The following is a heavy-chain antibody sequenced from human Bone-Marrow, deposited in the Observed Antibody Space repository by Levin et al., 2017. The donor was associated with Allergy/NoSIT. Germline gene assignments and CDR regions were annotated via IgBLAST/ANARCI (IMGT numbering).Heavy chain of an antibody. V-gene: IGHV3-9*01. Sequence: PGGSLRLSCAASGLDFHNYAMHWVRQVPGKGLEWVAGIGWNSGKRDYADSVQGRFTISRDNAKNSLYLEMKSVRAEDTALYYCVEDMRDGLYYYYQMDVWGQGATVIVSS. CDR1: GLDFHNYA. J-gene: IGHJ6*02. CDR2: IGWNSGKR. CDR3: VEDMRDGLYYYYQMDV. D-gene: IGHD5-24*01.